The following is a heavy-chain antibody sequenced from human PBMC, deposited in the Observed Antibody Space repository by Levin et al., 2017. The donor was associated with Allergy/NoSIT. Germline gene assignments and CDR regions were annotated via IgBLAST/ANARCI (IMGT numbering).Heavy chain of an antibody. CDR3: ARARRNDVFDI. CDR2: VYYSGNT. CDR1: DGSFSTYY. J-gene: IGHJ3*02. D-gene: IGHD1-14*01. V-gene: IGHV4-59*01. Sequence: SETLSLTCTVSDGSFSTYYWGWIRQPPGKGLEWIAYVYYSGNTNYNPSLKSRVTMSVDTSKNQFSLKLTPVTAADTAVYYCARARRNDVFDIWGQGTMITVSS.